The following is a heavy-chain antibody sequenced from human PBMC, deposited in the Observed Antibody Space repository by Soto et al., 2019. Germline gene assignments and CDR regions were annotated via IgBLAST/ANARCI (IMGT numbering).Heavy chain of an antibody. J-gene: IGHJ4*02. Sequence: QVQLVQSGAEVKKPGSSVKVSCKASGGTFSSYTISWVRQAPGQGLEWMGRIIPILGIANYAQKFQGRVTITADKSTSTAYMELSSLRSEDTAVYYCARGGCSGGSCDSPFDYWGQGTLVTVSS. CDR1: GGTFSSYT. D-gene: IGHD2-15*01. CDR2: IIPILGIA. CDR3: ARGGCSGGSCDSPFDY. V-gene: IGHV1-69*02.